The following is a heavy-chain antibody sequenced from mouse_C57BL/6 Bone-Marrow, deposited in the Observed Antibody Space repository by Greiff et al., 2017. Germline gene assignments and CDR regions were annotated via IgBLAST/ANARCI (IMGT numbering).Heavy chain of an antibody. Sequence: EVQLQQSGGDLVKPGGSLKLSCAASGFTFSSYGMSWVRQTPDKRLEWVATISSGGSYTYYPDSVKGRFTISRDNAKNTLYLQMSSLKSEDTAMYYCARHVWSFYAMDYWGQGTSVTVSS. CDR3: ARHVWSFYAMDY. CDR1: GFTFSSYG. CDR2: ISSGGSYT. D-gene: IGHD2-10*02. J-gene: IGHJ4*01. V-gene: IGHV5-6*01.